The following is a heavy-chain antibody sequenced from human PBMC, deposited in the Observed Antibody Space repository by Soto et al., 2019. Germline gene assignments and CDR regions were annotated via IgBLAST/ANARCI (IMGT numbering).Heavy chain of an antibody. CDR1: GGSISSYY. J-gene: IGHJ4*02. V-gene: IGHV4-59*08. CDR2: IYYSGST. Sequence: SETLSLTCTVSGGSISSYYWSWIRQPPGKGLEWIGYIYYSGSTNYNPSLKSRVTISVDTSKNQFSLKLSSVTAADTAVYYCARLNSSSWPDYWGQGALVTVSS. D-gene: IGHD6-13*01. CDR3: ARLNSSSWPDY.